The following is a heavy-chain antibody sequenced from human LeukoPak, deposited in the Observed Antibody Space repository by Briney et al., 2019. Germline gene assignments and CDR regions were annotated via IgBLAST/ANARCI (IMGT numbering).Heavy chain of an antibody. D-gene: IGHD6-19*01. CDR3: AKDCRTSSGWAGGSPEYYYYYYGMDV. Sequence: PGGSLRLSCAASGFTFSSYAMHWVRQAPGKGLEYVSAISSNGGSTYYANSVKGRLTISRDNSKNTLYLQMNSLRAEDTAVYYCAKDCRTSSGWAGGSPEYYYYYYGMDVWGQGTTVTVSS. J-gene: IGHJ6*02. CDR1: GFTFSSYA. V-gene: IGHV3-64*01. CDR2: ISSNGGST.